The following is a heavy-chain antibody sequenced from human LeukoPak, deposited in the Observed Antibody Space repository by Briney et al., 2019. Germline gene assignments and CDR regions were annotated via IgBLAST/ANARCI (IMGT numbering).Heavy chain of an antibody. D-gene: IGHD4-23*01. Sequence: PGRSLRLSCAASGFIFDDNAMRWVRHAPGKGMEWVSGVSWNSGVIVYADSVKGRFTISRENAKNSLYLQMTSLRPEDTALYFCVKAQGVTVGYYAMDVWGQGTTVTVSS. CDR2: VSWNSGVI. J-gene: IGHJ6*02. CDR1: GFIFDDNA. V-gene: IGHV3-9*01. CDR3: VKAQGVTVGYYAMDV.